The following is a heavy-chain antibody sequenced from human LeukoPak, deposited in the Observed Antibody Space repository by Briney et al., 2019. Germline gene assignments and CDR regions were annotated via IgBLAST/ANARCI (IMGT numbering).Heavy chain of an antibody. CDR3: AREWVVVDYYYGMDV. V-gene: IGHV1-18*01. J-gene: IGHJ6*02. D-gene: IGHD2-15*01. CDR1: GYIFTSYG. CDR2: ISAYNGNT. Sequence: ASVKVSCKASGYIFTSYGISWVRQAPGQGLEWMGWISAYNGNTNYAQKLQGRVTMTTDTSTSTAYMELRSLRSDDTAVYYCAREWVVVDYYYGMDVWGQGTTVTVSS.